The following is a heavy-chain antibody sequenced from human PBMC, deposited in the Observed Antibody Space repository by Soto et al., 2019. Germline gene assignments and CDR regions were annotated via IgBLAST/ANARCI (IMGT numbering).Heavy chain of an antibody. CDR3: AKDGGIAGAVEYFQH. V-gene: IGHV3-23*01. D-gene: IGHD6-13*01. CDR2: ISGSGNST. CDR1: GFTFSTYA. Sequence: GGSLRLSCAASGFTFSTYAMSWVRQAPGKGLEWVSGISGSGNSTYYADSVKGRFTISRDNSKNTLHLQMNSLRAEDTAVYYCAKDGGIAGAVEYFQHWGQGTLVTVSS. J-gene: IGHJ1*01.